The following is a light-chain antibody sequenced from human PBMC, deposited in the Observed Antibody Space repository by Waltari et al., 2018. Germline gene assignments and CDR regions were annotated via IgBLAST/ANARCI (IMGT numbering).Light chain of an antibody. Sequence: QPRSVSGSPGQSVTISCTGTTSDVGGYDYVSWYQHHPGKAPKLMINDVSDRPSGVPDRFFGSKSGTTASLTISGLQAEDEADYYCCSFAGPYTWVFGGGTKLTVL. CDR3: CSFAGPYTWV. J-gene: IGLJ3*02. CDR2: DVS. CDR1: TSDVGGYDY. V-gene: IGLV2-11*01.